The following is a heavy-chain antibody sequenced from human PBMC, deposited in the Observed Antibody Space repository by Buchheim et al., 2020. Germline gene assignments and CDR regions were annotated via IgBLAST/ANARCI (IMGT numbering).Heavy chain of an antibody. Sequence: QVQLQESGPGLVKPSQTLSLTCTVSGGPISSGGYDWSWIRQHPGKGLEWIGYIYYSGSTYYNPSLKSRVTISIDTSKNQFSLKLISVTAADTAVYFCARTLTGTTYFDYWGQGTL. CDR3: ARTLTGTTYFDY. V-gene: IGHV4-31*03. J-gene: IGHJ4*02. CDR1: GGPISSGGYD. D-gene: IGHD1-20*01. CDR2: IYYSGST.